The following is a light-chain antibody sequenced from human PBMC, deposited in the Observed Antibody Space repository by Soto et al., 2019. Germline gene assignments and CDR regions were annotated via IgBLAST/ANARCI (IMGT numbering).Light chain of an antibody. V-gene: IGKV3-11*01. CDR1: PSVTNY. J-gene: IGKJ5*01. CDR3: QQRNIWPPVT. CDR2: GAF. Sequence: EIVLTQSPATLSLSPGERATLSCRASPSVTNYLAWYQQKPGQAPRLVIYGAFNRAPGIPARFSGSGSGTDFTLTISSLEPEDFAVYYCQQRNIWPPVTFGQGTRLEL.